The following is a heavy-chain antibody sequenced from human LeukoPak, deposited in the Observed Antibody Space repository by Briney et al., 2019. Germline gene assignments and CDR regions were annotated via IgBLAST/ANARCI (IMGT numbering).Heavy chain of an antibody. CDR1: GGSISSDY. CDR2: ISYGGIT. Sequence: SETLSLTCTVSGGSISSDYWSWIRQPPGKGLEWIGYISYGGITSYNPSLQSRVTISVDTSKNQFSLKVSSVTAAETAVYYCARRVTSSGWYRDDCWGQGTLVTVSS. V-gene: IGHV4-59*08. CDR3: ARRVTSSGWYRDDC. J-gene: IGHJ4*02. D-gene: IGHD6-19*01.